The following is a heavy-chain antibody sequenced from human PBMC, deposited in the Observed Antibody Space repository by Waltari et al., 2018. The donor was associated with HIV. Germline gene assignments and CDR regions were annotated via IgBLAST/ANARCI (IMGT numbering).Heavy chain of an antibody. V-gene: IGHV4-39*01. D-gene: IGHD1-26*01. CDR2: IYYSGST. Sequence: QLQLQESGPGLVKPSETLSLTCTVSGGSISSSSYYWGWPRQRPGKGLEWIGSIYYSGSTSCNPSLKRRFTISVDTSKNQFSLKLSSVTAADTAVYYCARRGSYLYYFDYWGQGTLVTVSS. CDR1: GGSISSSSYY. J-gene: IGHJ4*02. CDR3: ARRGSYLYYFDY.